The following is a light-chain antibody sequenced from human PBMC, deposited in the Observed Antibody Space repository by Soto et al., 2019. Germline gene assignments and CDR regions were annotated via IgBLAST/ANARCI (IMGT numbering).Light chain of an antibody. CDR3: SSYTTTNTYV. CDR2: EVD. CDR1: SSDVGGYNY. J-gene: IGLJ1*01. Sequence: HSVLTQPASVSGSPGQSITISCTGTSSDVGGYNYVSWYQQYPGKAPKLMIYEVDNRPSGVSNRFSGSKSGNTASLTISGLQAEDEADYYCSSYTTTNTYVFGTGTKVTVL. V-gene: IGLV2-14*01.